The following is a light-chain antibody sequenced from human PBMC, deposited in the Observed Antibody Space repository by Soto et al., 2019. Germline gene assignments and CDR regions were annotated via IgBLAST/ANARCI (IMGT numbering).Light chain of an antibody. V-gene: IGLV1-47*01. Sequence: QSVLTQPPSTSGTAGQRVTISCSGSTSNIGANYVSWYQHLPGVAPKLLISRNNQRPSGVPDRVSASKSGTSASLAISGLRSEDEADYYCASWDDSLSGLVFGGGTKLTVL. CDR3: ASWDDSLSGLV. CDR1: TSNIGANY. CDR2: RNN. J-gene: IGLJ3*02.